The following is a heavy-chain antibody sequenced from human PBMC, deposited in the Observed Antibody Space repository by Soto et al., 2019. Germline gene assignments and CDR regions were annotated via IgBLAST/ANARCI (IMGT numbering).Heavy chain of an antibody. CDR2: TNSDGTDS. D-gene: IGHD3-22*01. CDR3: AKSLYYYDSSPLDH. V-gene: IGHV3-43D*04. CDR1: GFDFEDYA. J-gene: IGHJ4*02. Sequence: XVSLRLSCAAAGFDFEDYAMHWVRQVPGKGLEWVSLTNSDGTDSYYMDSVKGRFTISRDNAKSTLYLQMDRLRPEDTALYFCAKSLYYYDSSPLDHWGQGTLVTVSS.